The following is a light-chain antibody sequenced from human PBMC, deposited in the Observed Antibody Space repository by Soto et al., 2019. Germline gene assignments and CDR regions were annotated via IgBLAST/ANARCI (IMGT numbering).Light chain of an antibody. CDR3: LQDYNYPRT. CDR2: AAS. V-gene: IGKV1-6*01. CDR1: QGIRND. Sequence: AIPMTQSPSSLSASVGDRVTITCRASQGIRNDLGWYQQKPGKAPKLLIYAASSLQSGVPSRFSGSGSGTDFTLPISSLQPEDFATYYCLQDYNYPRTFGQGTKVEI. J-gene: IGKJ1*01.